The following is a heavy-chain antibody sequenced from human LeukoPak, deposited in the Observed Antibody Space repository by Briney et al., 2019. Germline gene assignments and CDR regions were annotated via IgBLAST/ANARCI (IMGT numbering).Heavy chain of an antibody. J-gene: IGHJ1*01. D-gene: IGHD5-18*01. CDR1: GFTFSSYG. Sequence: GGSLRLSCAASGFTFSSYGMHWVRQAPGKGLEWVAVIWYDGRNKYYADSVKGRFTISRDNSKNTLYLQMNSLRAEDTAVYFCAREPVGYSYGSRYFQHWGQGTLVTVSS. V-gene: IGHV3-33*01. CDR2: IWYDGRNK. CDR3: AREPVGYSYGSRYFQH.